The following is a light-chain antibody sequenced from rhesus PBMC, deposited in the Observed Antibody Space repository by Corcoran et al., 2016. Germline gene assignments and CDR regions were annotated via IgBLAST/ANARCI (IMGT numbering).Light chain of an antibody. CDR3: QHYYSSPLT. V-gene: IGKV1-21*01. Sequence: DIQMTQSPSSLSASVGDRVTITCRASQDITNDLAWYQQKPGETPKLLIYEASSLQRGIPSRFSGIGLGTDFTRTIRSLQSEDFATYYCQHYYSSPLTFGGGTTVEI. J-gene: IGKJ4*01. CDR2: EAS. CDR1: QDITND.